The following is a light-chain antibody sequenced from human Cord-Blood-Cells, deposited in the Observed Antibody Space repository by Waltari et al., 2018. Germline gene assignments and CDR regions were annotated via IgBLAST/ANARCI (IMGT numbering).Light chain of an antibody. J-gene: IGLJ3*02. CDR3: SSYTSSSRV. CDR2: DVS. V-gene: IGLV2-14*01. Sequence: QSALTQPASVSGSPGQSITISCPGTSSDAGGYNYVSWYQKHPGKAPKLMIYDVSNRPSGVSNRFSGSKSGNTASLTISGLQAEDEADYYCSSYTSSSRVFGGGTKLTVL. CDR1: SSDAGGYNY.